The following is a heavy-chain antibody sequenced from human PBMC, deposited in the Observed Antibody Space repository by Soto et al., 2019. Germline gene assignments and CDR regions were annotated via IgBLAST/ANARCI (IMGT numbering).Heavy chain of an antibody. CDR1: GFTFSSYS. V-gene: IGHV3-21*01. CDR3: ARFRAAAAARNAFDI. D-gene: IGHD6-25*01. J-gene: IGHJ3*02. Sequence: PGGSLRLSCAASGFTFSSYSMNWVRQAPGKGLEWVSSISSSSYIYYADSVKGRFTISRDNAKNSLYLQMNSLRAEDTAVYYCARFRAAAAARNAFDIWGQGTMVTVSS. CDR2: ISSSSYI.